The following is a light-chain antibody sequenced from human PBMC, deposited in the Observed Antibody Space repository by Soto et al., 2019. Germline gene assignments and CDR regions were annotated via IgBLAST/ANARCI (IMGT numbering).Light chain of an antibody. J-gene: IGKJ4*01. CDR2: GVS. CDR1: QSVSSTF. V-gene: IGKV3-20*01. Sequence: EIVLTQSPGTLSLSPGERATLSCRASQSVSSTFLAWYQQKPGQAPRLLIFGVSNRATGIPDRFSGSGSGTDFTLTISSLQSEDFAVYYCQQYNNWVTFGGGTKVDIK. CDR3: QQYNNWVT.